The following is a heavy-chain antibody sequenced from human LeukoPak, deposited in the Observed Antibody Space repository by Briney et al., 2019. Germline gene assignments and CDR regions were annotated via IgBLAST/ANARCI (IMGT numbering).Heavy chain of an antibody. CDR1: GYTFTSYG. J-gene: IGHJ4*02. V-gene: IGHV1-18*01. CDR3: AGSIAVAGTGGY. D-gene: IGHD6-19*01. CDR2: ISAYNGNT. Sequence: ASVKVSCKASGYTFTSYGISWVRQAPGQGLEWMGWISAYNGNTNYAQKLQGRVTMTTDTSTSTAYMELRSLRSDDTAVYYCAGSIAVAGTGGYWGQGTLVTVSS.